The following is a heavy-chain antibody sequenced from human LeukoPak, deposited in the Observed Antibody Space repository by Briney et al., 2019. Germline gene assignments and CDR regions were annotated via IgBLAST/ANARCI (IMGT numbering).Heavy chain of an antibody. D-gene: IGHD5-18*01. J-gene: IGHJ4*02. CDR2: ISHSGST. Sequence: SETLSLICSVSGGALSGNGYHWNWLRQTANYGLEWSGEISHSGSTNYNPSLKSRIIISVDTSKKEFSPKLSAVTAADTAVYYCARDRGGYTYSHDYWGQGTLVTVSS. CDR3: ARDRGGYTYSHDY. CDR1: GGALSGNGYH. V-gene: IGHV4-34*01.